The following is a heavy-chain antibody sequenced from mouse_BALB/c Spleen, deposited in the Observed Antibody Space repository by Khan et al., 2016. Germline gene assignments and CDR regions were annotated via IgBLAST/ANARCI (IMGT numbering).Heavy chain of an antibody. CDR1: GYTFTNYG. V-gene: IGHV9-3*02. D-gene: IGHD1-1*01. CDR2: INTNTGEP. J-gene: IGHJ3*01. Sequence: QIQLVQSGPELKKPGETVKISCKASGYTFTNYGMNWVKQAPGKGLKWMGWINTNTGEPTYAEEFKGRFAFSLETSASTAYLQINNLKNEDTATYFCAEDYYGSNWCAYWGRGTLVTVSA. CDR3: AEDYYGSNWCAY.